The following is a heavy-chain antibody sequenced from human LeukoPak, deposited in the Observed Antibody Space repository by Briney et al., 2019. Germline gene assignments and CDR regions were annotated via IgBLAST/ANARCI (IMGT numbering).Heavy chain of an antibody. CDR2: INPNSDGT. J-gene: IGHJ5*02. D-gene: IGHD2-2*01. CDR3: ARPSGPNCSSTSCPNWFDP. V-gene: IGHV1-2*02. CDR1: GYTFTGYY. Sequence: ASVKVSCKASGYTFTGYYMHWVRQAPGQGLEWMGWINPNSDGTNYAQKFQGRVTMTRDTSISTAYMELSRLRSDDTAVYYCARPSGPNCSSTSCPNWFDPWGQGTLVTVSS.